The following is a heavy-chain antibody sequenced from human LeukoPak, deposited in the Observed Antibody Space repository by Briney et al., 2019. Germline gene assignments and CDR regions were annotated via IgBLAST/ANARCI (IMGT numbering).Heavy chain of an antibody. J-gene: IGHJ4*02. D-gene: IGHD3-22*01. V-gene: IGHV5-51*01. CDR3: ARRDSSGYYGY. CDR1: GYSFTTYW. CDR2: IYPGDSNT. Sequence: GESLKISCKGSGYSFTTYWIGWVRQMPGKGLEWMGIIYPGDSNTRYSPSFQGQVTISAVKSISTAYLQWSSLKASDTALYYCARRDSSGYYGYWGQGTLVTVSS.